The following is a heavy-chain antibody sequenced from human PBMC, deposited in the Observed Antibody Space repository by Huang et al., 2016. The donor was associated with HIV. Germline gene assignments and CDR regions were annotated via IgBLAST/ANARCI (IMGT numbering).Heavy chain of an antibody. J-gene: IGHJ4*02. CDR1: GGPFRSYS. Sequence: QVQLLQSGAEVKKPGSSVKVSCKASGGPFRSYSIAWVRQAPGQGLEWMASLMPVFDSPHYAQKLQGRVRVTADESTSTVYMELRDLRPDDTAVYFCARGSLEYSVSSSLDYWGQGTHVTVSS. V-gene: IGHV1-69*13. CDR3: ARGSLEYSVSSSLDY. CDR2: LMPVFDSP. D-gene: IGHD4-4*01.